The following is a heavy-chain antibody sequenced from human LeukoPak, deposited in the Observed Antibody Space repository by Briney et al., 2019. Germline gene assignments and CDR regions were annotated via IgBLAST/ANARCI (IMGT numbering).Heavy chain of an antibody. CDR1: GGSISSRSYF. CDR3: ATTTIRLGY. V-gene: IGHV4-39*07. CDR2: IYYSGST. D-gene: IGHD1-26*01. J-gene: IGHJ4*02. Sequence: SETLSLTCTVSGGSISSRSYFWGWIRQPPGKGLEWIGNIYYSGSTYYNPSLKSRVTISVDTSKNQFSLKLSSVTAADTAVYYCATTTIRLGYWGQGTLVTVSS.